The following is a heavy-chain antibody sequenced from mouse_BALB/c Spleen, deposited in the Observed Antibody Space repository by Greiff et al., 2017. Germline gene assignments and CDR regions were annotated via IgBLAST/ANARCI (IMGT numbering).Heavy chain of an antibody. D-gene: IGHD2-10*02. J-gene: IGHJ3*01. CDR2: ISDGGSYT. Sequence: EVNLVESGGGLVKPGGSLKLSCAASGFTFSDYYMYWVRQTPEKRLEWVATISDGGSYTYYPDSVTGRFTISRDNAKNNLYLQMSSLKSEDTAMYYCARSGSIEYGNYWFAYWGQGTLVTVSA. CDR3: ARSGSIEYGNYWFAY. CDR1: GFTFSDYY. V-gene: IGHV5-4*02.